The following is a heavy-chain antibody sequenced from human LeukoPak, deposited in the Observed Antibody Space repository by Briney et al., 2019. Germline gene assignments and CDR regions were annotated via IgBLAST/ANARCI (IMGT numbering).Heavy chain of an antibody. CDR3: ARWGAGLATIVPFDI. J-gene: IGHJ3*02. V-gene: IGHV1-69*01. Sequence: GASVKVSCKASGGTFSSYAISWVRQAPGQGLEWMGGIIPIFGTANYAQKFQGRVTITADESTSTAYMELSSLRSEDTAVYYCARWGAGLATIVPFDIWGQGTMVTVSS. CDR1: GGTFSSYA. D-gene: IGHD5-24*01. CDR2: IIPIFGTA.